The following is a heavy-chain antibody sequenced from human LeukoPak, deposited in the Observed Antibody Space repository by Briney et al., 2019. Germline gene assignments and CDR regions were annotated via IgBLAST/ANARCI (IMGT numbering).Heavy chain of an antibody. CDR1: GLTFSSYA. Sequence: PGGSLRLSGEASGLTFSSYAMSWFRQAPGKGLDWASAFSGSGGSTYYADSVKGRFTISRDNSKNTLYLQMNSLRAEDTAVYYCAKTSIAAPSGYYYYMDVWGKGTTVTVSS. J-gene: IGHJ6*03. CDR3: AKTSIAAPSGYYYYMDV. V-gene: IGHV3-23*01. CDR2: FSGSGGST. D-gene: IGHD6-6*01.